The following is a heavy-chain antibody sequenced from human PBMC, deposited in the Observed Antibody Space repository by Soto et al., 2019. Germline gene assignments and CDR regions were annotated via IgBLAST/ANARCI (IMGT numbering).Heavy chain of an antibody. CDR1: EYTFTDYY. J-gene: IGHJ5*01. CDR2: INPSGGST. CDR3: ATAAYSISWYDF. Sequence: QVQLVQSGAEVKKPGASVKLSCKSSEYTFTDYYIHWVRQTPGQGLEWMGLINPSGGSTRYAQKLQGRVSMTSAPATITVYLELSSLRSEDRPVYYCATAAYSISWYDFWGQGALVTVSS. D-gene: IGHD6-13*01. V-gene: IGHV1-46*01.